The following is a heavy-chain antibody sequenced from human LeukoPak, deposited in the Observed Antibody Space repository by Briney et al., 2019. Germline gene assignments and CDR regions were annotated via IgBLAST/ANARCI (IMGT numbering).Heavy chain of an antibody. Sequence: SVKVSCKASGGTFSSYAISWVRQAPGQGLEWMGRIIPILGIANYAQKCQGRVTITAEKSTSTGYMELSSLRSEDTAVYYCARASLETGCIDYWGQGTLATVSS. V-gene: IGHV1-69*04. CDR1: GGTFSSYA. J-gene: IGHJ4*02. CDR3: ARASLETGCIDY. CDR2: IIPILGIA. D-gene: IGHD3-9*01.